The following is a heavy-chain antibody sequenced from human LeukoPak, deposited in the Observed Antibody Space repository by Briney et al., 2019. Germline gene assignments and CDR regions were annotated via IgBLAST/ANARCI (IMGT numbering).Heavy chain of an antibody. CDR2: ISYDGINQ. CDR3: TLTTFGVVYYFDY. D-gene: IGHD1/OR15-1a*01. V-gene: IGHV3-30*04. CDR1: GFTFSSYA. J-gene: IGHJ4*02. Sequence: PGRSLRLSCATSGFTFSSYAMHWVRQAPGKGLEWVALISYDGINQYYADSVKGRFIISRDNFKNTLYLQLNSLRLEDTAVYYCTLTTFGVVYYFDYWGQGTLVTVSS.